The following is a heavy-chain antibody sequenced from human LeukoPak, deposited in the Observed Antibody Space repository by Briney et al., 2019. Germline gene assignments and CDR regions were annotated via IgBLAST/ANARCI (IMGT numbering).Heavy chain of an antibody. D-gene: IGHD5-18*01. CDR3: AKGGYSYGLDY. V-gene: IGHV3-33*06. Sequence: GRSLTLSCAASGFTFSSYGMHWVRQAPGKGLEWVAVIWYDGSNKYYADSVKGRFTISRDNSKNTLYLQMNSLRAEDTAVYYCAKGGYSYGLDYWGQGTLVTVSS. CDR2: IWYDGSNK. J-gene: IGHJ4*02. CDR1: GFTFSSYG.